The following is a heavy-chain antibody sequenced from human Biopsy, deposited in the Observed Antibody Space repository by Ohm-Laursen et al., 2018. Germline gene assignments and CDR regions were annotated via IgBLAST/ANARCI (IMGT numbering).Heavy chain of an antibody. D-gene: IGHD2-15*01. J-gene: IGHJ3*02. CDR2: ISWNSVGI. CDR1: GFIFDDYA. Sequence: RSLRLSCTAFGFIFDDYAMHWVRQAPGKGLEWVLGISWNSVGIGYADSVKGRFTISRDNAKNFLYLQMNNLRPEDTALYYCAKIHCSGGSCYPNAFDMWGHGTRVTVS. V-gene: IGHV3-9*01. CDR3: AKIHCSGGSCYPNAFDM.